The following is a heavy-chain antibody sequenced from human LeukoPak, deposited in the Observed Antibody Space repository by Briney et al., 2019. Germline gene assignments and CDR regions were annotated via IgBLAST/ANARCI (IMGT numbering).Heavy chain of an antibody. V-gene: IGHV1-69*13. J-gene: IGHJ4*02. D-gene: IGHD3-3*01. CDR2: IIPIFGTA. CDR3: ARDQAPWDFWSGYRLDY. Sequence: SVKVSCKASGGTFSSYAISWVRQAPGQGLEWMGGIIPIFGTANYAQKFQGRVTITADESTSTAYMELSSPRSEDTAVYYCARDQAPWDFWSGYRLDYWGQGTLVTVSS. CDR1: GGTFSSYA.